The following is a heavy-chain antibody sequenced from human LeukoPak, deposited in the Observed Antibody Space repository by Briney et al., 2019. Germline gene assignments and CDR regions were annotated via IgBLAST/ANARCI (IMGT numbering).Heavy chain of an antibody. CDR2: IYYSGTT. Sequence: PSETLSLTCTVSGGSISSSSYNWGWIRQPPGKGLEWIGSIYYSGTTYYNTSLKSRVSISVDTSNNQFSLKLSSVAAADTAVYYCARHDRIIASPTVWGQGTLVTVSS. CDR1: GGSISSSSYN. CDR3: ARHDRIIASPTV. V-gene: IGHV4-39*01. D-gene: IGHD6-13*01. J-gene: IGHJ4*02.